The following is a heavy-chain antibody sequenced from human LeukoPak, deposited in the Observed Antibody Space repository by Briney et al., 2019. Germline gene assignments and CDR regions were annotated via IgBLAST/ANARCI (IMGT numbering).Heavy chain of an antibody. Sequence: ASETLSLTCTVSGGSVSSHSWSWLRQPPGKGLEWIGYIHYSGSTNYNPSLKSRVTISVDTSKNQFSLKLSSVTPADTAVYYCASQGWWGQGTLVTVTS. CDR1: GGSVSSHS. J-gene: IGHJ4*02. D-gene: IGHD6-19*01. CDR3: ASQGW. V-gene: IGHV4-59*02. CDR2: IHYSGST.